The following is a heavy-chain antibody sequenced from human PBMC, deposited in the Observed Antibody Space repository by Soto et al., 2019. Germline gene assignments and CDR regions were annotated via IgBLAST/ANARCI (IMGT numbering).Heavy chain of an antibody. Sequence: QVQLQESGPGLVKPSQTLSLTCTVSGGSISSGGYYWSWIRQHPGKGLEWIGYIYYSGSTYYNPSLQSRVTISVDTSKNQFSLKLSSVTAADTAVYYCARTRLGYCSGGSCYSGYYFDYWGQGTLVTVSS. V-gene: IGHV4-31*03. CDR1: GGSISSGGYY. D-gene: IGHD2-15*01. CDR2: IYYSGST. CDR3: ARTRLGYCSGGSCYSGYYFDY. J-gene: IGHJ4*02.